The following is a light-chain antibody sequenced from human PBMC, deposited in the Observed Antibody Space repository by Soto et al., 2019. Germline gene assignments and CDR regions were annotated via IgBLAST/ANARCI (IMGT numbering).Light chain of an antibody. CDR3: SSYTTTSTVV. CDR1: SSDIGGHNY. J-gene: IGLJ2*01. CDR2: EVT. V-gene: IGLV2-14*01. Sequence: QSVLTQPASVSGSPGQSIPVSCTGTSSDIGGHNYVSWSQQHPGKVPKLNIYEVTNRPSGVSNRFSGSKSGNTASLTVSGLQAEDEADYYCSSYTTTSTVVFGGGTKLTVL.